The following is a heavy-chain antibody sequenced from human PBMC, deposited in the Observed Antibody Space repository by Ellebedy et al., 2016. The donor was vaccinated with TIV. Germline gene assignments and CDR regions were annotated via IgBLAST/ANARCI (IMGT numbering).Heavy chain of an antibody. CDR3: ARVPGVTMVRGVLPLRFDP. CDR2: IYYSGST. J-gene: IGHJ5*02. CDR1: GGSISSYY. Sequence: MPSETLSLTCTVSGGSISSYYWSWIRQPPGKGLEWIGYIYYSGSTNYNPSLKSRVTISVDTSKNQFSLKLSSVTAADTAVYYCARVPGVTMVRGVLPLRFDPWGQGTLVTVSS. V-gene: IGHV4-59*08. D-gene: IGHD3-10*01.